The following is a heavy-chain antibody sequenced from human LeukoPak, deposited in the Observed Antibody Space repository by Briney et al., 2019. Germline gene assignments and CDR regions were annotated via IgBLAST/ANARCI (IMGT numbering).Heavy chain of an antibody. CDR1: GGSISSYY. Sequence: SETLSLTCTVSGGSISSYYWSWIRQPPGKGLEWIGYIYYSGSTNYNPSLKSRVTISVDTSKNQFSLKLSSVTAADTAVYYCARGGYYDSSGYYPFDYWGQGTLVTVSS. D-gene: IGHD3-22*01. CDR3: ARGGYYDSSGYYPFDY. V-gene: IGHV4-59*01. CDR2: IYYSGST. J-gene: IGHJ4*02.